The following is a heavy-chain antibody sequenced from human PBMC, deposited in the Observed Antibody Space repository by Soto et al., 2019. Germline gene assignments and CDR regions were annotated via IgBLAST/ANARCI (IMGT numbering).Heavy chain of an antibody. CDR3: ANRPRGYSYHFDY. D-gene: IGHD5-18*01. CDR2: IYWDDYE. Sequence: QITFKESGPTLVKPTQPLTLTCTFSGLSLTTSGVGGGWIRQPPGKALEWLALIYWDDYEGYSPSLKSRLTISKDTSNNPVVLTMNSMDPVDTATYYCANRPRGYSYHFDYWGQGTLVTVSS. CDR1: GLSLTTSGVG. V-gene: IGHV2-5*02. J-gene: IGHJ4*02.